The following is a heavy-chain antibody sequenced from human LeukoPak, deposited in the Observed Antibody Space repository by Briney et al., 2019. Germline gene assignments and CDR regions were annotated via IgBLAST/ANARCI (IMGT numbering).Heavy chain of an antibody. V-gene: IGHV3-23*01. J-gene: IGHJ4*02. Sequence: PGGSLRLACAASGFTFSSYAMSWVRQAPGKGLEWVSAISGSGGSTYYADSVKGRFTISRDNSKNTLYLQMNSLRAEDTAVYYCAKRSAGTTYYYFDYWGQGTLVTVSS. D-gene: IGHD1-1*01. CDR2: ISGSGGST. CDR3: AKRSAGTTYYYFDY. CDR1: GFTFSSYA.